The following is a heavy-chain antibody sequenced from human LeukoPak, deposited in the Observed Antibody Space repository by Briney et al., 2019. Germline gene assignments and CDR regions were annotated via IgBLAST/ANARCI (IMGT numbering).Heavy chain of an antibody. J-gene: IGHJ4*02. Sequence: GGSLRLSCTASGFTFSSYAMSWVRQAPGKGLEWVSGISGSGGDTVYADSVKGRFTISRDNSKNTLYLQMNSLRAEDTAVYYCAKSGTRSSWSPRVKTYFDYWGQGTLVTVSS. D-gene: IGHD6-13*01. CDR1: GFTFSSYA. CDR3: AKSGTRSSWSPRVKTYFDY. V-gene: IGHV3-23*01. CDR2: ISGSGGDT.